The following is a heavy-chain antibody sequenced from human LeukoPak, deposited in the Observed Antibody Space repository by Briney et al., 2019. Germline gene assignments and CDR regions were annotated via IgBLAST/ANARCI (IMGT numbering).Heavy chain of an antibody. Sequence: GGSLRLSCAASGFTFSSYSMNWVRQASGKGLEWVSSISSSSSYIYYADSVKGRFTISRDNAKNSLYLQMNSLRAEDTAVYYCARNQVGATFLGYFQHWGQGTLVTVSS. CDR1: GFTFSSYS. V-gene: IGHV3-21*01. CDR2: ISSSSSYI. CDR3: ARNQVGATFLGYFQH. J-gene: IGHJ1*01. D-gene: IGHD1-26*01.